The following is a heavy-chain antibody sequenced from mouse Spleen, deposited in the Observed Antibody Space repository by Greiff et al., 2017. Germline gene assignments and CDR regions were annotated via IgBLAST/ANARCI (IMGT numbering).Heavy chain of an antibody. CDR3: ASKSQLAVTEDYFDD. D-gene: IGHD6-1*01. CDR2: ICSGGST. V-gene: IGHV2-2*01. CDR1: GFSLTSYG. J-gene: IGHJ2*01. Sequence: VQLQQSGPGLVQPSQSLSITCTVSGFSLTSYGVHWVRQSPGKGLEWLGLICSGGSTNYNAAFISRLSISKDNSKSQVFFKMQSLHADDTAIDNCASKSQLAVTEDYFDDWGQGTTLTVSS.